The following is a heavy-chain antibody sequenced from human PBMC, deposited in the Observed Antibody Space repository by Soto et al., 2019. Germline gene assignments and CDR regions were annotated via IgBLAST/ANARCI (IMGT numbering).Heavy chain of an antibody. J-gene: IGHJ4*02. CDR1: GYMFTGFY. D-gene: IGHD6-19*01. V-gene: IGHV1-2*02. CDR2: INPNNGVT. Sequence: GASVKVSCKASGYMFTGFYLHWVRQAPGQGLEWMGWINPNNGVTTYAQNFQGRVTMTRDSSISTAYMELSSLRPDDTAVYFCASAAIPVAGRHPDYWGQGTVVTVSS. CDR3: ASAAIPVAGRHPDY.